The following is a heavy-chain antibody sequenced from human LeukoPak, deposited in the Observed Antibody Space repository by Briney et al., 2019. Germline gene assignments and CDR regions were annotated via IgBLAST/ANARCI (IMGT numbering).Heavy chain of an antibody. J-gene: IGHJ6*03. Sequence: GASVKVSCKASGYTFTNFYLHWVQQAPGQGREWMGGIIPIFGTANYAQKFQGRVTITADESTSTAYMELSSLRSEDTAVYYCARDTTGYCSGGSCYSPGNYYYMDVWGKGTTVTISS. D-gene: IGHD2-15*01. CDR3: ARDTTGYCSGGSCYSPGNYYYMDV. V-gene: IGHV1-69*13. CDR2: IIPIFGTA. CDR1: GYTFTNFY.